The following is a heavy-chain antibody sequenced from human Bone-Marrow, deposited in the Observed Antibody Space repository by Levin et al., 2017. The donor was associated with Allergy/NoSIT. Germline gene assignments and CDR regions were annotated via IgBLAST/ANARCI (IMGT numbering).Heavy chain of an antibody. Sequence: GESLKISCAASGFTFSRSWMSWVRQAPGKGLEWVANIKEDGSEIYYVDSVKGRFTISRDNAKNSLYLQMHSLRVDDTAVYYCARDGPPREVDNWFDPWGQGTLVTVSS. J-gene: IGHJ5*02. V-gene: IGHV3-7*01. CDR1: GFTFSRSW. D-gene: IGHD2-2*01. CDR3: ARDGPPREVDNWFDP. CDR2: IKEDGSEI.